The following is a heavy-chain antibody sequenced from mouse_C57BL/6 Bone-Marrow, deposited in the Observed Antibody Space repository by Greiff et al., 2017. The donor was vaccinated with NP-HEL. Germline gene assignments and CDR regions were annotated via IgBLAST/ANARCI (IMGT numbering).Heavy chain of an antibody. D-gene: IGHD2-3*01. J-gene: IGHJ4*01. V-gene: IGHV1-7*01. Sequence: VQLQQSGAELAKPGASVKLSCKVSGYTFTSYWMHWVKQRPGQGLEWIGYINPSRGYTKYNQKFKDKVTLTADKSSSTAYMQLSSLTYEESAVYYCARIYDGYFYAMDYWGQGTSVTVSS. CDR1: GYTFTSYW. CDR2: INPSRGYT. CDR3: ARIYDGYFYAMDY.